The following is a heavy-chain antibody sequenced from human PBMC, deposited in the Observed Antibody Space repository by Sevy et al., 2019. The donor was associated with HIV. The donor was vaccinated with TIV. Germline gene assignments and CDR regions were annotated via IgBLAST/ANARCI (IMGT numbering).Heavy chain of an antibody. CDR2: ISISGRMI. Sequence: GGSLRLSCEASGFTFSDYYMNWIRQAPGKGLEWVSSISISGRMISYADSVKGRFTISRDNAKNSLYRQMNSLRADDTAVYYCAREVDGVRGVFDSWGQGTLVTVSS. V-gene: IGHV3-11*01. D-gene: IGHD3-10*01. CDR1: GFTFSDYY. CDR3: AREVDGVRGVFDS. J-gene: IGHJ4*02.